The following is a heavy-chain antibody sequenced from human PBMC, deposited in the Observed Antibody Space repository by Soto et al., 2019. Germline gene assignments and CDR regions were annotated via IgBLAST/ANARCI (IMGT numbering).Heavy chain of an antibody. CDR2: IYYSGST. V-gene: IGHV4-61*01. D-gene: IGHD3-10*01. CDR1: GGSVSSGSYY. J-gene: IGHJ5*02. CDR3: ARDIFMGGSGSYYNRFVNWFDP. Sequence: SETLSLTCTVSGGSVSSGSYYWSWIRQPPGKGLEWIGYIYYSGSTNYNPSLKSRVTISVDTSKNQFSLKLSSVTAADTAVYYCARDIFMGGSGSYYNRFVNWFDPWGQGTLVTVSS.